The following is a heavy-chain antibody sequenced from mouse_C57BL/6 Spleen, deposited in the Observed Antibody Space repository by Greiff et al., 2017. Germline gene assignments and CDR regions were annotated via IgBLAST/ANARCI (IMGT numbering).Heavy chain of an antibody. Sequence: VQLQQSGPELVKPGASVKISCKASGYAFSSSWMNWVKQRPGKGLEWIGRIYPGDGDTNYNGKFKGKATLTADKSSSTAYMQLSSLTSEDSAVYFCARDDYSNPYYFNYWGQGTTLTVSS. V-gene: IGHV1-82*01. CDR3: ARDDYSNPYYFNY. CDR2: IYPGDGDT. J-gene: IGHJ2*01. D-gene: IGHD2-5*01. CDR1: GYAFSSSW.